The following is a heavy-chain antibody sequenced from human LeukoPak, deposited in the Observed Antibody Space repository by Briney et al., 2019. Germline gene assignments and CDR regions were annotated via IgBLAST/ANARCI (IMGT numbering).Heavy chain of an antibody. CDR1: GFPLSSYA. D-gene: IGHD6-19*01. Sequence: GGSLRLSCAASGFPLSSYAMSWVRQGPGKGLEWVAATSSSDPGTYHADSVRGRFTISRDNAKNSLYLQMNSLRAEDTAVYYCARVLYSSGWPRYDAFDIWGQGTMVTVSS. CDR3: ARVLYSSGWPRYDAFDI. J-gene: IGHJ3*02. CDR2: TSSSDPGT. V-gene: IGHV3-23*01.